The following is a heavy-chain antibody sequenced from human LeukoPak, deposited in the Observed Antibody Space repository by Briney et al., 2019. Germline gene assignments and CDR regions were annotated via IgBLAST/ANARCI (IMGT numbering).Heavy chain of an antibody. CDR3: AKDYIAYCGGDCYSWEPASFAY. CDR1: GFTFSSYG. V-gene: IGHV3-30*18. J-gene: IGHJ4*02. Sequence: GGSLRLSCAASGFTFSSYGIHWVRQAPGKGLEWVAVISYDGSRKYYADSVKGRFTISRDNSKTTLYLQINSLRAEDTAVYYCAKDYIAYCGGDCYSWEPASFAYWGQGTLVTVSS. D-gene: IGHD2-21*02. CDR2: ISYDGSRK.